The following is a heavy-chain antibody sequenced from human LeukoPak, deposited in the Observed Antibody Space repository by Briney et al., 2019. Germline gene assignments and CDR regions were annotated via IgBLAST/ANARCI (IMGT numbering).Heavy chain of an antibody. CDR1: GGSISSYY. CDR3: ARDHEVATIRYFDY. D-gene: IGHD5-24*01. CDR2: IYYTGNT. J-gene: IGHJ4*02. V-gene: IGHV4-59*01. Sequence: PSETLSLTCTVSGGSISSYYWSWIRQPPGKGLEWIGYIYYTGNTHYNFSLKSRVTISVATSKNQFSLKLSSVTAADTAVYYCARDHEVATIRYFDYWGQGTLVTVSS.